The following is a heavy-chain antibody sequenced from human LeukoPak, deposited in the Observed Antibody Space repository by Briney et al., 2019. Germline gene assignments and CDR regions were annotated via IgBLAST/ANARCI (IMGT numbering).Heavy chain of an antibody. CDR1: GFTFSSYA. J-gene: IGHJ5*02. V-gene: IGHV3-21*01. Sequence: GGSLRLSCAASGFTFSSYAMNWVRQAQGKGLEWVSSISSSSSYIYYADSVKGRFTISRDNAKNSLYLQMNSLRAEDTAVYYCARGLVLAAAGTGDWFDPWGQGTLVTVSS. CDR3: ARGLVLAAAGTGDWFDP. D-gene: IGHD6-13*01. CDR2: ISSSSSYI.